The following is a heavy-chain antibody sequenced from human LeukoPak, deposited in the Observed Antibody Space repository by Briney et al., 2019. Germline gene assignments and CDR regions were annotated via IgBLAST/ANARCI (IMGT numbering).Heavy chain of an antibody. Sequence: ASVKVSCKTSGYTFTDYYMHWVRQAPGRGLEWMGWINPNSGGTNYAQKFQGRVTMTRDTSISTAYMELSRLRSDDTAVYYCARSTAPYLSPDYWGQGTLVTVSS. J-gene: IGHJ4*02. D-gene: IGHD2-2*01. CDR2: INPNSGGT. CDR1: GYTFTDYY. V-gene: IGHV1-2*02. CDR3: ARSTAPYLSPDY.